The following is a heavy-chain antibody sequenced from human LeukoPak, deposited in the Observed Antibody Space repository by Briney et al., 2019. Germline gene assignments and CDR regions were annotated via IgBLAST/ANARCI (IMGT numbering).Heavy chain of an antibody. J-gene: IGHJ4*02. CDR3: AKDQTPYYYDSSGYPLGY. D-gene: IGHD3-22*01. Sequence: PGGSLRLSCAASGFTFSSYGMSWVRQAPGKGLEWVSVISGSGGFTYYADSVKGRFTISRDNSKNTLYLQMNSLRAEDTAVYYCAKDQTPYYYDSSGYPLGYWGQGTLVTVSS. V-gene: IGHV3-23*01. CDR2: ISGSGGFT. CDR1: GFTFSSYG.